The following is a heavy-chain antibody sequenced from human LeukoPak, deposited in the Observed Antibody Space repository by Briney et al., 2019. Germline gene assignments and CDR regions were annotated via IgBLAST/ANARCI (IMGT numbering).Heavy chain of an antibody. CDR1: GFTFSSYA. CDR3: ARDSVIYGY. CDR2: ISSNGGST. V-gene: IGHV3-64*01. D-gene: IGHD3/OR15-3a*01. J-gene: IGHJ4*02. Sequence: GGSLRLSCAASGFTFSSYAMHWVRQAPGKGLEYVSAISSNGGSTYYANSVKGRFTISRDNSKNTLYLQMGSLRAEDMAVYYCARDSVIYGYWGQGTLVTVSS.